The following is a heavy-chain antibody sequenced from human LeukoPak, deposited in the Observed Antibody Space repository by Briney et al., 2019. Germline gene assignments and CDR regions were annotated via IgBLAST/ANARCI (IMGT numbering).Heavy chain of an antibody. CDR3: ASSIGHYDSSGYSFDY. CDR2: INTDGSST. D-gene: IGHD3-22*01. J-gene: IGHJ4*02. CDR1: GFTFSSYW. V-gene: IGHV3-74*01. Sequence: GGSLRLSCAASGFTFSSYWMHWVRQAPGKGLVWVSRINTDGSSTSYADSVKGRFTISRDNAKNTLYLQMNSLRAEDTAVYYCASSIGHYDSSGYSFDYWGQGTLVTVSS.